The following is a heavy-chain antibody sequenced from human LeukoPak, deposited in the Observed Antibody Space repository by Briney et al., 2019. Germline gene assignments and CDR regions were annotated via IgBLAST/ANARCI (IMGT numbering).Heavy chain of an antibody. J-gene: IGHJ6*03. CDR3: ARGRRTSSSWYANGYYYYYMDV. V-gene: IGHV1-8*02. CDR1: GYTFTSYG. CDR2: MNPNSGNT. D-gene: IGHD6-13*01. Sequence: ASVKVSCKASGYTFTSYGISWVRQAPGQGLEWMGWMNPNSGNTGYAQKFQGRVTMTRNTSISTAYMELSSLRSEDTAVYYCARGRRTSSSWYANGYYYYYMDVWGKGTTVTISS.